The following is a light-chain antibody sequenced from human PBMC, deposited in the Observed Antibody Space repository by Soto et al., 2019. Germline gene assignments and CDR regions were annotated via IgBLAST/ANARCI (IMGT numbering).Light chain of an antibody. CDR1: QSVSSNY. J-gene: IGKJ3*01. CDR2: GAS. CDR3: QQYGSSRGA. V-gene: IGKV3-20*01. Sequence: EIVLTQSPGTLSLSPGERATLSCRASQSVSSNYLAWYQQKPRQAPRLLIYGASSRATGIPDRFSGSGSGTDFTLTISRLEPEDLAVYYCQQYGSSRGAFGPGTEVDIK.